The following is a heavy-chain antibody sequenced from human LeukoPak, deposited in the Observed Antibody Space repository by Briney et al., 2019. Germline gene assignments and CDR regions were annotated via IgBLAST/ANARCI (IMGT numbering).Heavy chain of an antibody. V-gene: IGHV1-69-2*01. CDR1: GYTFSDYY. Sequence: ASVKVSCKVSGYTFSDYYMHWVRQAPGKGLECMGLVDPEDGETIYAEKFQGRVTITADTSTDTAYMELSSLRSEDTAVYYCATSPMWAGGRASAHYWGQGTLVTVSS. CDR3: ATSPMWAGGRASAHY. J-gene: IGHJ4*02. D-gene: IGHD3-10*02. CDR2: VDPEDGET.